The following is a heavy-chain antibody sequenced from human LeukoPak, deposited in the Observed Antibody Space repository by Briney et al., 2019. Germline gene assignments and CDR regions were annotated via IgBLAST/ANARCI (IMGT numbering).Heavy chain of an antibody. Sequence: GGSLRLSCAASGFTFSSYDMNWVRQAPGKGLEWVSSISTDGVGTTYADFVKGRCTVSGDSSTNTLYLQMNSLRADDTAIYYCTKVLRTWYFDLWGRGALVTVSS. CDR3: TKVLRTWYFDL. CDR1: GFTFSSYD. V-gene: IGHV3-23*01. J-gene: IGHJ2*01. CDR2: ISTDGVGT.